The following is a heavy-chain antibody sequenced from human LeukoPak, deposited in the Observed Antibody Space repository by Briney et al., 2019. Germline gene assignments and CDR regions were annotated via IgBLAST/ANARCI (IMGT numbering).Heavy chain of an antibody. CDR2: IHYSGRT. D-gene: IGHD6-25*01. V-gene: IGHV4-39*01. CDR3: ARHIGSAQGRSFVS. CDR1: GVSISSSGSY. Sequence: SSETLSLTCTAFGVSISSSGSYWGWIRQPPGKGLEWIGSIHYSGRTYYNPSLRRLAIISVAPSVNQFSLKLPSVPAADTAGFYCARHIGSAQGRSFVSWGPGTLVTVSS. J-gene: IGHJ4*02.